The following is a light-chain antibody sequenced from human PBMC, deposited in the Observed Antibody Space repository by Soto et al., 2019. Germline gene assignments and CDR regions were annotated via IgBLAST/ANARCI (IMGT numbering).Light chain of an antibody. CDR2: DTS. CDR1: QTVGSY. CDR3: QQRSDWPPT. V-gene: IGKV3-11*01. Sequence: EIVLTQSPATLSFSRGERATLSCRASQTVGSYLAWFRQTPGQTPRLLIYDTSIRATGVPARFSGSGSGTDFTLTISSLEAEDFAIYYCQQRSDWPPTFGQGTKVDIK. J-gene: IGKJ1*01.